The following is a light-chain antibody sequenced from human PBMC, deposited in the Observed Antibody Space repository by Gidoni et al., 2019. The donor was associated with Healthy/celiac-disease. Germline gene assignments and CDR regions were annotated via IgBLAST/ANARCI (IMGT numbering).Light chain of an antibody. CDR1: QSVSSN. Sequence: ELVMTQSPATLSVSPGARATLSCRASQSVSSNLAWYQQKPGQAPRLLIYGASTRATGIPARFSGSGSGTEFTLTISSLQAEDFAVYYCKQYNNWPRTFGQGTKVEIK. CDR3: KQYNNWPRT. V-gene: IGKV3-15*01. CDR2: GAS. J-gene: IGKJ1*01.